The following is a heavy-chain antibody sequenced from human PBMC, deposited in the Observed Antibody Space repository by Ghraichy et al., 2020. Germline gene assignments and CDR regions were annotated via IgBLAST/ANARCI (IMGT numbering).Heavy chain of an antibody. J-gene: IGHJ2*01. D-gene: IGHD2-15*01. V-gene: IGHV3-11*06. CDR2: ISSHGYT. Sequence: GESLNISCAASGFTLDNYYMNWIRQAPGKGLEWVSYISSHGYTIYADSVRGRFTISSDNAKNSLDLQMNSLRAEDTTVYYCARVPVALVTASRELGWYFDLWGRGILVTVSS. CDR3: ARVPVALVTASRELGWYFDL. CDR1: GFTLDNYY.